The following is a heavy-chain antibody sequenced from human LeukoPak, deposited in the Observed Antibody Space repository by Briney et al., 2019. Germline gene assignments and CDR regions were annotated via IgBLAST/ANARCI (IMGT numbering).Heavy chain of an antibody. CDR1: GFTFTSYW. CDR3: ARDRILVGATGTFDY. J-gene: IGHJ4*02. Sequence: GGSLRLSCTASGFTFTSYWMSWVRQAPGKGLGWVANIKQDGSEKYYVDSVKGRFTISRDNAKNSLFLQMNSLRAEDTAVYYCARDRILVGATGTFDYWGQGTLVTVSS. D-gene: IGHD1-26*01. CDR2: IKQDGSEK. V-gene: IGHV3-7*03.